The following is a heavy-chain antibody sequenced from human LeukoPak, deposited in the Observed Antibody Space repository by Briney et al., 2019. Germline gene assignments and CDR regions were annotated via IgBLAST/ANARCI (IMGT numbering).Heavy chain of an antibody. CDR1: GFTFSSYG. J-gene: IGHJ6*02. V-gene: IGHV3-72*01. CDR2: TRAKAKDYTT. Sequence: PGGSLRLSCAASGFTFSSYGMHWVRQAPGKGLEWVARTRAKAKDYTTEYAASVKGRFTVSRDESMHSLYLQMNSLKTEDTAVYYCARGPTVTFNYHYGMDVWGQGTTVTVSS. D-gene: IGHD4-17*01. CDR3: ARGPTVTFNYHYGMDV.